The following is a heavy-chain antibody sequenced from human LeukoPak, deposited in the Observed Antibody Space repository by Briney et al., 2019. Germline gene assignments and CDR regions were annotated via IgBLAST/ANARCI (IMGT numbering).Heavy chain of an antibody. CDR3: TTSGAVADYYYYYMDV. CDR2: IKSKTDGGTT. V-gene: IGHV3-15*01. CDR1: GFTFSNAW. J-gene: IGHJ6*03. D-gene: IGHD6-19*01. Sequence: GGSLRLSCAASGFTFSNAWMSWVRHAPGKGLEWVGRIKSKTDGGTTDYAAPVKGRFTISRDDSKNTLYLQMYSLKTEDTAVYYCTTSGAVADYYYYYMDVWGKGTTVTVSS.